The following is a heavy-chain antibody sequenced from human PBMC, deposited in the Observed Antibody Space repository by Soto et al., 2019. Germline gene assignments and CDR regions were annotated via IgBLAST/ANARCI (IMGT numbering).Heavy chain of an antibody. J-gene: IGHJ4*02. CDR3: AKGYYYGSGTLDY. D-gene: IGHD3-10*01. V-gene: IGHV3-30-3*01. CDR2: ISYDGSNK. Sequence: QVQLVESGGGVVQPGRSLRLSCAASGFTFSSYAMHWVRQAPGKGLEWVAVISYDGSNKYYADSVKGRFTISRDNSKNTLYLQMNNLTAEDTAVYYCAKGYYYGSGTLDYWGQGALVTVSS. CDR1: GFTFSSYA.